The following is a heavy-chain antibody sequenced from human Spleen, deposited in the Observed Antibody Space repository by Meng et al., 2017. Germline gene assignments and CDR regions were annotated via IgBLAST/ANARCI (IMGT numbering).Heavy chain of an antibody. CDR2: INSDGTNT. V-gene: IGHV3-21*01. J-gene: IGHJ6*02. D-gene: IGHD6-19*01. Sequence: GGSLRLSCATSAFSFSNCGMNWVRQAPGKGLEWVSTINSDGTNTHYADSVKGRFTISRDNAKNSLYLQMNSLRAEDTAVYYCASLQWLVLDYYYYYGMDVWGQGTTVTVSS. CDR3: ASLQWLVLDYYYYYGMDV. CDR1: AFSFSNCG.